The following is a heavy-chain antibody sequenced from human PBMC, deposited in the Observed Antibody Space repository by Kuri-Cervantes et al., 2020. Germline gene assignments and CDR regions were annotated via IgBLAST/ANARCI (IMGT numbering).Heavy chain of an antibody. CDR1: GFTFSNYW. D-gene: IGHD3-3*01. V-gene: IGHV3-7*01. CDR2: IKEDGSEK. CDR3: ARERYDFWSGYLLY. J-gene: IGHJ4*02. Sequence: GESLKISCAAPGFTFSNYWMSWVRQAPGKGLEWVANIKEDGSEKYYLDSVKGRFTISRDNARNSLYLQMNSLRVEDTAVYYCARERYDFWSGYLLYWGQGTLVTVSS.